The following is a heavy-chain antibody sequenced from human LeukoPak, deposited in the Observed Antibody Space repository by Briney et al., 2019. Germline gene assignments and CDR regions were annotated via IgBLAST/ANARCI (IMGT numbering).Heavy chain of an antibody. D-gene: IGHD3-22*01. CDR2: IYYSGST. CDR1: GGSISSSSYY. J-gene: IGHJ5*02. CDR3: ARDLVVITLYNWFDP. Sequence: PSETLSLTCTVSGGSISSSSYYWGWIRQPPGKGLEWIGSIYYSGSTYYNPSLKSRVTISVDTSKNQFSLKLSSVTAADTAVYYCARDLVVITLYNWFDPWGQGTLVTVSS. V-gene: IGHV4-39*07.